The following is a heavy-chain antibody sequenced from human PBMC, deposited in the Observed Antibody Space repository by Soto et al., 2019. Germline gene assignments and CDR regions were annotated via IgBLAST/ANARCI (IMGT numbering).Heavy chain of an antibody. Sequence: GASVKVSCKASGYTFTSYGSRWVRQAPGQGLEWMGWISAYNGNTNYAQKLQGRATMTTDTSTSTAYMELRSLRSDDTAVYYCARDGPPSYSGSYVFDYWGQGTLVTVS. CDR2: ISAYNGNT. J-gene: IGHJ4*02. CDR3: ARDGPPSYSGSYVFDY. CDR1: GYTFTSYG. V-gene: IGHV1-18*01. D-gene: IGHD1-26*01.